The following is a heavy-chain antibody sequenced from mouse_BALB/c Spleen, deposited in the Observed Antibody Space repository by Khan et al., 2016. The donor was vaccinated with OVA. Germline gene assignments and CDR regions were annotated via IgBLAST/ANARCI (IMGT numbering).Heavy chain of an antibody. D-gene: IGHD1-1*01. V-gene: IGHV5-6*01. CDR1: GFTFSTYG. Sequence: EVELVESGGDLAKPGGSLKLSCAASGFTFSTYGMSWVRPTPDKRLEWVATISSGGSYTYYPDNVNGRFTISRDNAKNTLYLQMSSLKSEDTAMYYCARLAYYYNSEGFAYWGQGTLVTVSA. CDR2: ISSGGSYT. J-gene: IGHJ3*01. CDR3: ARLAYYYNSEGFAY.